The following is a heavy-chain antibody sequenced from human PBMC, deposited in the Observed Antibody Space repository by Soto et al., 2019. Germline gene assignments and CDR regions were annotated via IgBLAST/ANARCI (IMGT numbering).Heavy chain of an antibody. D-gene: IGHD1-26*01. CDR3: VRVLIVGTARGSYFYY. Sequence: EVQLVESGGGLVKPGGSLRLSCAASGFTFSSYTMNWVRQAPGKGLEWVSSISSSSSYIYYADSVKGRFTISRDNAQNSVYLQMNGVTDDDKTVSFGVRVLIVGTARGSYFYYWGQRTLFTVSS. V-gene: IGHV3-21*01. CDR2: ISSSSSYI. J-gene: IGHJ4*02. CDR1: GFTFSSYT.